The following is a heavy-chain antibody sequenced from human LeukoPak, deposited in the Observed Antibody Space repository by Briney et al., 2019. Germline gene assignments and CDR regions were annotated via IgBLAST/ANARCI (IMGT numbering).Heavy chain of an antibody. J-gene: IGHJ4*01. Sequence: SETLSLTCVVSGDSLSSGYWWSWVRQPPGKGLEWIGEIFHSGSTNYNPSLKSRVTISVDNSKNRFSLTVNSVTAADTAVYYCARNAYYSADYWGRGTLVTVSS. CDR3: ARNAYYSADY. CDR1: GDSLSSGYW. D-gene: IGHD4/OR15-4a*01. V-gene: IGHV4-4*02. CDR2: IFHSGST.